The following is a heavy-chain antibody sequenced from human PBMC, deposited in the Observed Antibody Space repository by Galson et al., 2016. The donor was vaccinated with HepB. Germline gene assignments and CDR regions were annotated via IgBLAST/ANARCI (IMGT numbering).Heavy chain of an antibody. Sequence: SLRLSCAASGFTFSSNWMHWVRQAPGKGPVWVSHISGDGSSTHYGDSVKGRFTVSRDNSKNTLYLQMNSLRAEDTAVYYCVRDKVTPGTNWFDPWGQGTLVTVSS. CDR1: GFTFSSNW. V-gene: IGHV3-74*01. J-gene: IGHJ5*02. D-gene: IGHD4-11*01. CDR3: VRDKVTPGTNWFDP. CDR2: ISGDGSST.